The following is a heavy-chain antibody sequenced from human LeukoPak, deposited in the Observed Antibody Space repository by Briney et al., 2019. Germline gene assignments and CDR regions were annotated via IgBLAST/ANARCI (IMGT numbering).Heavy chain of an antibody. J-gene: IGHJ3*02. CDR2: ISSSSSTI. CDR1: GFTFSSYS. CDR3: ARDRGSSWYNSWSEYDAFDI. V-gene: IGHV3-48*01. Sequence: QPGGSLRLSCAASGFTFSSYSMNWVRRAPGKGLEWVSYISSSSSTIYYADSVKGQFTISRDNAKNSLYLQMNSLRAEDTAVYYCARDRGSSWYNSWSEYDAFDIWGQGTMVTVSS. D-gene: IGHD6-13*01.